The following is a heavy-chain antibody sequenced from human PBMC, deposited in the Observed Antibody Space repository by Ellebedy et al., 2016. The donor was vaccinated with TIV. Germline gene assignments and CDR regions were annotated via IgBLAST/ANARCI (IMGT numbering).Heavy chain of an antibody. CDR2: ISSDGNNI. CDR3: ARESTYCGADCYSLSDH. D-gene: IGHD2-21*02. CDR1: GFTFSSYG. J-gene: IGHJ5*02. Sequence: PGGSLRLSCAASGFTFSSYGMHWVRQAPGKGLEWVALISSDGNNIYYADSVKGRFAISRDNSKSTLFLQMNSLRPEDTAVYYCARESTYCGADCYSLSDHWGQGALVTVSA. V-gene: IGHV3-30*03.